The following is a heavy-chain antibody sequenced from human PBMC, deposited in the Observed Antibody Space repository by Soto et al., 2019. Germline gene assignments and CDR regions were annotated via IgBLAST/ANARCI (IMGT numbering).Heavy chain of an antibody. J-gene: IGHJ5*02. Sequence: RLSETLSLTCAVYGGSFSGYYWSWIRQPPGKGLEWIGEINHSGSTNYNPSLKSRVTISVDTSKNQFSLKLSSVTAADTAVYYCARGWQWLVPPPSWFDPWGQGTLVTVSS. CDR1: GGSFSGYY. CDR2: INHSGST. CDR3: ARGWQWLVPPPSWFDP. D-gene: IGHD6-19*01. V-gene: IGHV4-34*01.